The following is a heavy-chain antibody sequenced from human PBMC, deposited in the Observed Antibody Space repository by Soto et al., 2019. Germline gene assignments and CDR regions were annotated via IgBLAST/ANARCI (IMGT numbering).Heavy chain of an antibody. Sequence: GGSLRLSCAASGFTFSSYGMHWVRQAPGKGLEWVAVIWYDGSNKYYADSVKGRFTISRDNSKNTLYLQMNSLRAEDTAVYYCARDSIGYDFWSENPFDPWGQGTLVTVSS. V-gene: IGHV3-33*01. J-gene: IGHJ5*02. D-gene: IGHD3-3*01. CDR1: GFTFSSYG. CDR3: ARDSIGYDFWSENPFDP. CDR2: IWYDGSNK.